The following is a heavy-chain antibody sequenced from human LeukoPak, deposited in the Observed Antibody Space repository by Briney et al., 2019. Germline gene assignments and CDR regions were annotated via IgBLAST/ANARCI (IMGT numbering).Heavy chain of an antibody. CDR2: IRYGGSNK. D-gene: IGHD3-10*01. Sequence: GGSLRLSCAASGFTFSSYAMSWVRQAPGKGLEWVAFIRYGGSNKYCADSVKGRFTISRDNSKNTLYLQMNSLRAEDTAVYYCAKSYYYGSGSSDYWGQGTLVTVSS. J-gene: IGHJ4*02. CDR3: AKSYYYGSGSSDY. CDR1: GFTFSSYA. V-gene: IGHV3-30*02.